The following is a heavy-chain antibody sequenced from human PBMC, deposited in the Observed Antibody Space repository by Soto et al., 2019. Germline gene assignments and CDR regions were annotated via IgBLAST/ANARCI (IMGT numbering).Heavy chain of an antibody. CDR1: GFTFSSYA. D-gene: IGHD3-10*01. CDR2: ISGSGGST. J-gene: IGHJ5*02. V-gene: IGHV3-23*01. Sequence: EVQLLESGGGLVQPGGSLRLSCAASGFTFSSYAMSWVRQAPGKGLEWVSTISGSGGSTYYADSVKGRFTISRDNSKNTRYLLMNSLTAEDTAVYYCGKDSYDSGNYRWFAPWGQGTLVTVSS. CDR3: GKDSYDSGNYRWFAP.